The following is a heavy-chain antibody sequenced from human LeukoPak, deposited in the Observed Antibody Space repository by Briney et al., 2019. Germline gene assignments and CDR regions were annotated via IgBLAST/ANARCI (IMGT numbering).Heavy chain of an antibody. CDR1: GFTFSNYA. Sequence: PGGSLRLSCAASGFTFSNYAMSWVRQTPGKGLEWVSAITGGGGSAYYADSVKGRFTISRDNSKNTLYLQMNSLRAEDTAIYYCASRYCSGGSCYNRYYFDYWGQGTLVTVSS. V-gene: IGHV3-23*01. D-gene: IGHD2-15*01. J-gene: IGHJ4*02. CDR2: ITGGGGSA. CDR3: ASRYCSGGSCYNRYYFDY.